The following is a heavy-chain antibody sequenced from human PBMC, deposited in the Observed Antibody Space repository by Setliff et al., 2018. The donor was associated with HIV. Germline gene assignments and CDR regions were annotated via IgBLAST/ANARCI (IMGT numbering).Heavy chain of an antibody. J-gene: IGHJ1*01. Sequence: ASVKVSCKASGYTSTSYDINWVRQATGQGLEWMGWMNPNSGNTGYAQKFQGRVTLTRNTSMSTAYMELSSLRAEDTAVYHCARVGTSGWALGYFQHWGQGTLVTVSS. CDR3: ARVGTSGWALGYFQH. V-gene: IGHV1-8*02. CDR2: MNPNSGNT. CDR1: GYTSTSYD. D-gene: IGHD6-19*01.